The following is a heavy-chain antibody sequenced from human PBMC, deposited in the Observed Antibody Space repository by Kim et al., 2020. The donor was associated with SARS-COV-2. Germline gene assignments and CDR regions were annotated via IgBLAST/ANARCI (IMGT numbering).Heavy chain of an antibody. V-gene: IGHV3-53*01. CDR3: ARHDWFDP. CDR1: GFTVSADH. CDR2: LFSDSRT. J-gene: IGHJ5*02. Sequence: GGSLRLSCAASGFTVSADHMSWVRQAPGKGLEWVSLLFSDSRTFYSDSVKGRFPISREDSRNTVYLEMNSLRPEDTAAYYCARHDWFDPWGHGTQVTVSS.